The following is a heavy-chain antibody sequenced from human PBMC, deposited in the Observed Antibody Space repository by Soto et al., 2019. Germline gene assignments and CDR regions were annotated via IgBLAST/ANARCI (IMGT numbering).Heavy chain of an antibody. V-gene: IGHV3-21*01. D-gene: IGHD6-13*01. J-gene: IGHJ4*02. CDR1: GFTFSSYS. CDR2: ISSISSYI. Sequence: EVQLVESGGGLVKPGGSLRLSCAASGFTFSSYSMTWVRQAPGKGLEWVSFISSISSYIFYADSLKGRFTISRDNAKNSVYLQMNSLRAEDTAVYYWARGATAAGVGGAFDYWGQGTLVTVSS. CDR3: ARGATAAGVGGAFDY.